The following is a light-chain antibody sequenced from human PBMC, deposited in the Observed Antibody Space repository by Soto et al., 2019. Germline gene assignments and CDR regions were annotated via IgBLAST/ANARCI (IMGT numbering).Light chain of an antibody. CDR1: QSISTY. V-gene: IGKV1-39*01. J-gene: IGKJ2*02. CDR2: GAS. CDR3: QQAYSGRT. Sequence: DIQMTQSPSSLSASVGDRVSITCRASQSISTYLNWYHQKPGKAPELLIYGASSLQSGVPSRFSGSGSGTDFTLTISSLQPEDFATYYCQQAYSGRTFGQGTVLDIK.